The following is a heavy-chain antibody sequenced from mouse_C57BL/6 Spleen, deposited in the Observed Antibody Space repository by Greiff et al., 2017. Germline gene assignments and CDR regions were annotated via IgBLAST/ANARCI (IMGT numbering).Heavy chain of an antibody. D-gene: IGHD2-5*01. V-gene: IGHV5-9-1*02. CDR2: ISSGGDYI. J-gene: IGHJ2*01. Sequence: EVKLMESGEGLVKPGGSLKLSCAASGFTFSSYAMSWVRQTPEKRLEWVAYISSGGDYIYYADTVKGRFTISRDNARNTLYLQMSSLKSEDTAMYYCTSVAYYSNSYYFDYWGQGTTLTVSS. CDR1: GFTFSSYA. CDR3: TSVAYYSNSYYFDY.